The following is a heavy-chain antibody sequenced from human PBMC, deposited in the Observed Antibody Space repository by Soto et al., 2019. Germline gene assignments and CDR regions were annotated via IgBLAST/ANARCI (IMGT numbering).Heavy chain of an antibody. J-gene: IGHJ4*02. CDR1: GLTVSSNY. D-gene: IGHD4-4*01. CDR2: LHSGGST. V-gene: IGHV3-66*01. Sequence: QLVESGGGLVQPGGSLRLSFEASGLTVSSNYRSWVRQAQGKGLECVSVLHSGGSTFYTDSVKGRFIISRDKSKNTLHLQMSSVRAEDTAVYYCARGKATVGATLYFDYWGQGTLVTVSS. CDR3: ARGKATVGATLYFDY.